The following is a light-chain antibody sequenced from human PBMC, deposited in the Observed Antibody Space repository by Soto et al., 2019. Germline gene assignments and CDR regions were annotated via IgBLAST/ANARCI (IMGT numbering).Light chain of an antibody. Sequence: QSALTQPASVSGSPGQSITISCTGTSSDVGGYNYVSWYQQRPGKAPKLMIYDVSNRPSGVSNRFSGSKSGNTASLTIPGLQAEDEADYYCSSYTSSSTLYVFGTGTKLTVL. CDR1: SSDVGGYNY. V-gene: IGLV2-14*01. CDR2: DVS. J-gene: IGLJ1*01. CDR3: SSYTSSSTLYV.